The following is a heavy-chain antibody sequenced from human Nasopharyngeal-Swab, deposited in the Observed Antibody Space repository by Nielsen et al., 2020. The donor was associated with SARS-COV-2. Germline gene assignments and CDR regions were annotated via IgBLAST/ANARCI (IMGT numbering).Heavy chain of an antibody. CDR1: GGTFSSYA. CDR2: IIPIFGTA. CDR3: ARGDTAMATDY. V-gene: IGHV1-69*13. D-gene: IGHD5-18*01. Sequence: SVKVSCKASGGTFSSYAISWVRQAPGQGLEWMGGIIPIFGTANYAQKFQGRVTITADESTSTAYMELRSLRSDDTAVYYCARGDTAMATDYWGQGTLVTVSS. J-gene: IGHJ4*02.